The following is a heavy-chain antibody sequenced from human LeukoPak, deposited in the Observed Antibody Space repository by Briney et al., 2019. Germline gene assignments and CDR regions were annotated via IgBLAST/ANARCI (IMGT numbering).Heavy chain of an antibody. CDR2: ISGSGGST. J-gene: IGHJ4*02. V-gene: IGHV3-23*01. CDR3: AKSPTHPRTFDY. Sequence: GASLRLSCAASGFTLSSYAMSWVRQAPGKGLEWVSAISGSGGSTYYADSVKGRFTISRDNSKNTLYLQMNSLRAEDTAVYYCAKSPTHPRTFDYWGQGTLVTVSS. CDR1: GFTLSSYA. D-gene: IGHD4-17*01.